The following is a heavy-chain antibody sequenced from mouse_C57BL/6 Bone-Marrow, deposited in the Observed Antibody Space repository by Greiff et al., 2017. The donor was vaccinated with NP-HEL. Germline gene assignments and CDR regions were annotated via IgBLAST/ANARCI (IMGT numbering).Heavy chain of an antibody. D-gene: IGHD1-1*01. Sequence: EVKLQESGGGLVQPGGSMKPSCVASGFTFSNYWMNWVRQSPEKGLEWVAQIRLKSDNYATHYAESVKGRFTISRDDSKSSVYLQMNNLRAEDTGIYYCTADYGTLRDWGQGTTLTVSS. J-gene: IGHJ2*01. V-gene: IGHV6-3*01. CDR1: GFTFSNYW. CDR2: IRLKSDNYAT. CDR3: TADYGTLRD.